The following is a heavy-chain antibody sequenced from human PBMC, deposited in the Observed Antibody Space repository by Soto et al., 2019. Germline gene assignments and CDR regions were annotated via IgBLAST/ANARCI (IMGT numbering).Heavy chain of an antibody. Sequence: PSETLTLTCTVSGGSFSSGGYYWSWIRPHPGKGLEWIGYIYYSGSTYYNPSLKSRVTISVDTSKNQFSLKLSSVTAADTAVYYCTRGGYSAPRGACDIWGQGTMVTVSS. V-gene: IGHV4-31*03. CDR2: IYYSGST. CDR3: TRGGYSAPRGACDI. J-gene: IGHJ3*02. D-gene: IGHD5-18*01. CDR1: GGSFSSGGYY.